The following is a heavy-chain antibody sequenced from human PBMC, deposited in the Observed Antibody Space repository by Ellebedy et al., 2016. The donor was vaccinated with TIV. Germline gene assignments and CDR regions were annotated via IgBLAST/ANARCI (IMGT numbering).Heavy chain of an antibody. V-gene: IGHV3-23*01. CDR1: GFTFSSYV. CDR2: ITDVGGAA. CDR3: AKDEGFFVGASDY. D-gene: IGHD1-26*01. J-gene: IGHJ4*02. Sequence: GESLKISXAASGFTFSSYVMTWIRQAPGKGLEWVSTITDVGGAAYYGDSVKGRFTISRDNSKNTLYLQMNSLRAEDTATYYCAKDEGFFVGASDYWGQGTLVTVSS.